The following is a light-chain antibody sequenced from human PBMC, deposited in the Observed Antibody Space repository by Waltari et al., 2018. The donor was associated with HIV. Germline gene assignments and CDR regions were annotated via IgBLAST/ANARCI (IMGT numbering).Light chain of an antibody. CDR1: TSDVGAYDH. J-gene: IGLJ2*01. CDR3: SSYTNINTVV. CDR2: EVT. V-gene: IGLV2-14*01. Sequence: QSALTQPASVSGSPGQSITISCTGATSDVGAYDHVSWYQQHPGKAPKLIIYEVTNRPSGVSNRFSGSKSGITASLTISGLQTEDEADYYCSSYTNINTVVFGGGTKLTVL.